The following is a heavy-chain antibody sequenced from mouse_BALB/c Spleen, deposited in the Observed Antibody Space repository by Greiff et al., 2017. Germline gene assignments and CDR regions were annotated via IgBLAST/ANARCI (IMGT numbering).Heavy chain of an antibody. CDR1: GYTFTSYY. D-gene: IGHD3-1*01. Sequence: VQLQQSGPELVKPGASVKMSCKASGYTFTSYYIHWVKQRPGQGLEWIGWIYPGDGSTKYNEKFKGKTTLTADKSSSTAYMLLSSLTSEDSAIYFCARGLPAGYAMDYWGQGTSVTVSS. CDR3: ARGLPAGYAMDY. CDR2: IYPGDGST. V-gene: IGHV1S56*01. J-gene: IGHJ4*01.